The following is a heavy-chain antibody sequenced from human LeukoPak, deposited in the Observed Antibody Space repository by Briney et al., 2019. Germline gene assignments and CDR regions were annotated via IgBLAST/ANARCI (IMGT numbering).Heavy chain of an antibody. Sequence: TSETLSLTCAVYGGSFSGYCWSWIRQPPGKGLEWIGEINHSGSTNYNPSLKSRVTISVDTSKNQFSLKLSSVTAADTAVYYCARRGYCSSTSCYAFGYWGQGTLVTVSS. J-gene: IGHJ4*02. CDR2: INHSGST. V-gene: IGHV4-34*01. CDR3: ARRGYCSSTSCYAFGY. D-gene: IGHD2-2*01. CDR1: GGSFSGYC.